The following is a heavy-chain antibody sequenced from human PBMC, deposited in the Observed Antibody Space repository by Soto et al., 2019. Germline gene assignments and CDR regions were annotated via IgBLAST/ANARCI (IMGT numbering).Heavy chain of an antibody. CDR1: GYSFTSYW. D-gene: IGHD3-22*01. V-gene: IGHV5-51*01. CDR2: IYPGDSDT. J-gene: IGHJ3*02. Sequence: GEALKISCKGSGYSFTSYWIGWVRQMPGKGLEWMGIIYPGDSDTRYSPSFQGQVTISADKSISTAYLQWSSLKASDTAMYYCPSTDYCDSRPNAFDIWGQGTMVTVSS. CDR3: PSTDYCDSRPNAFDI.